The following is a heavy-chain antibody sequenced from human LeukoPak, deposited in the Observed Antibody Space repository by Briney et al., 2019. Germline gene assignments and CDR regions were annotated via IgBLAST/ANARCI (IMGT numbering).Heavy chain of an antibody. CDR3: AGHARGLILWFGELFEGPGLPGTDV. Sequence: SETLSLTCTVSGGSISSGDYYWSWIRQPPGKGLEWIGYIYYSGSTYYNPSLKSRVTISVDTSKNQFSLKLSSVTAADTAVYYCAGHARGLILWFGELFEGPGLPGTDVWGQGTTVTVSS. V-gene: IGHV4-30-4*01. J-gene: IGHJ6*02. D-gene: IGHD3-10*01. CDR2: IYYSGST. CDR1: GGSISSGDYY.